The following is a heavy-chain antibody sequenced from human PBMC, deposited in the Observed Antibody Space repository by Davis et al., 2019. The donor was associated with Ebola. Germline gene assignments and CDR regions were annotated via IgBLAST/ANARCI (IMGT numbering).Heavy chain of an antibody. CDR2: INTNSGGT. V-gene: IGHV1-2*02. J-gene: IGHJ4*02. D-gene: IGHD3-3*01. CDR3: ARGGPYDFWSGYFSEFDY. CDR1: GYTFTGYY. Sequence: ASVKVSCKASGYTFTGYYMHWVRQAPGQGLEWMGWINTNSGGTNYAQKFQGRVTMTRDTSISTAYMELSRLGSDDTAVYYCARGGPYDFWSGYFSEFDYWGQGTLVTVSS.